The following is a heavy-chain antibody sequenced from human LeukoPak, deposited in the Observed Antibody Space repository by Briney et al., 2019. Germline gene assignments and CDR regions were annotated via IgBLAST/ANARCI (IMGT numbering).Heavy chain of an antibody. CDR2: IYYSGST. CDR1: GGSISSYY. Sequence: SETLSLTCTVSGGSISSYYWSWIRQPPGKGLEWIGYIYYSGSTNYNPSLKSRVTISVDTSKNQFPLKLSSVTAADTAVYYCARVAAAGNDYWGQGTLVTVSS. CDR3: ARVAAAGNDY. D-gene: IGHD6-13*01. J-gene: IGHJ4*02. V-gene: IGHV4-59*01.